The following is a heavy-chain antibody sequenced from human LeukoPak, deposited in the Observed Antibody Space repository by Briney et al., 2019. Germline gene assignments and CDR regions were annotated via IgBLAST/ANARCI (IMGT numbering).Heavy chain of an antibody. V-gene: IGHV3-30*02. CDR2: IRYDGSNK. J-gene: IGHJ5*02. CDR1: GFTFSSYG. CDR3: AKDRDYDYVWGSFGHHDP. D-gene: IGHD3-16*01. Sequence: PGGSLRLSCAASGFTFSSYGMHWVRQAPGKGLEWVAFIRYDGSNKYYADSVKGRFTISRDNSKNTLYLQMNSLRAEDTAVYYCAKDRDYDYVWGSFGHHDPWGQGTLVTVSS.